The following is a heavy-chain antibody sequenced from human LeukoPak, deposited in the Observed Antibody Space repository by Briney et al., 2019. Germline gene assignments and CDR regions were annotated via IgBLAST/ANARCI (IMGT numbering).Heavy chain of an antibody. Sequence: ASVKVSCKVSGYTLTGLSMHWVRQAPGKGLEWMGGFDPEDGETIYAQKFQGRVTMTEDTSTDTAYMELSSLRSEDTAVYYCATADRGSYFRSYYFDYWGQGTLVTVSS. CDR3: ATADRGSYFRSYYFDY. CDR2: FDPEDGET. J-gene: IGHJ4*02. V-gene: IGHV1-24*01. D-gene: IGHD3-10*01. CDR1: GYTLTGLS.